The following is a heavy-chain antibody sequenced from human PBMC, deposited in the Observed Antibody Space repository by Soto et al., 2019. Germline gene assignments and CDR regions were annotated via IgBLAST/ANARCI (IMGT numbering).Heavy chain of an antibody. CDR1: GLTFSNAW. J-gene: IGHJ4*02. CDR2: IKSKTDGGTT. V-gene: IGHV3-15*01. CDR3: TTDDPINRH. Sequence: GGSLRLSCAASGLTFSNAWMSWGRQAPGKGLEWVGRIKSKTDGGTTDYAAHVKGRFTISRDDSKNTLYLQMNSLKTEDTAVYYCTTDDPINRHWGQGALVTVSS.